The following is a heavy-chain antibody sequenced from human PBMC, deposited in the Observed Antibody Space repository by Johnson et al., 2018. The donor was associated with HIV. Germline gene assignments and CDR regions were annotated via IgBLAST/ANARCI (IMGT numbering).Heavy chain of an antibody. V-gene: IGHV3-30*03. CDR1: GFTFSNFG. CDR2: ISFDGNLK. CDR3: ASAIPGRSSLDGFDF. D-gene: IGHD2-2*01. Sequence: QVQLVESGGGVVQPGRSLRLSCAASGFTFSNFGIHWVRQAPGKGPEWVAVISFDGNLKKYADSVRGRFTISRDNSENTLYLQMNSLRAEDTAAYYCASAIPGRSSLDGFDFWGQGTMVTVSS. J-gene: IGHJ3*01.